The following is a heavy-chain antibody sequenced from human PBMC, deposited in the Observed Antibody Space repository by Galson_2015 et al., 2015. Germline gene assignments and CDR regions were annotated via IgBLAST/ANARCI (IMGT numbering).Heavy chain of an antibody. CDR1: GFTFSSCG. D-gene: IGHD2-15*01. Sequence: SLRLSCAARGFTFSSCGMHWVRQAPGKGLEWVALISDEGSIREYADSEKGRFNISRDNTKNTLALQMNSLRAEDTAIYDYAKDNEGYCSDGHCYSFYYYGMDVWGQGTTVTVSS. CDR3: AKDNEGYCSDGHCYSFYYYGMDV. V-gene: IGHV3-30*18. J-gene: IGHJ6*02. CDR2: ISDEGSIR.